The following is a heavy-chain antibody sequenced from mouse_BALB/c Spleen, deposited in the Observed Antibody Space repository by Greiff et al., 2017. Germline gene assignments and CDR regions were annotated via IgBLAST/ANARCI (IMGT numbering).Heavy chain of an antibody. CDR1: GFTFSSYA. Sequence: EVQGVESGGGLVKPGGSLKLSCAASGFTFSSYAMSWVRQTPEKRLEWVASISSGGSTYYPDSVKGRFTISRDNARNILYLQMSSLRSEDTAMYYCARGHGAMDYWGQGTSVTVSS. V-gene: IGHV5-6-5*01. CDR3: ARGHGAMDY. J-gene: IGHJ4*01. CDR2: ISSGGST.